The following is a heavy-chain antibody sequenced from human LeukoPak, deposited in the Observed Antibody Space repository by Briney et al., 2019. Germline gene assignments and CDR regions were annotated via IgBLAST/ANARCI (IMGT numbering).Heavy chain of an antibody. V-gene: IGHV4-4*07. CDR2: IYTSGST. D-gene: IGHD6-13*01. J-gene: IGHJ6*03. CDR3: ARGQQLDYYYYYMDV. CDR1: GGSISSYY. Sequence: SETLSLTCTVSGGSISSYYWSWIRQPAGKGLEWIGRIYTSGSTNYNPSLKSRVTISVDTSKNQFSLKLSSVTAADTAVYYCARGQQLDYYYYYMDVWGKGTTVTISS.